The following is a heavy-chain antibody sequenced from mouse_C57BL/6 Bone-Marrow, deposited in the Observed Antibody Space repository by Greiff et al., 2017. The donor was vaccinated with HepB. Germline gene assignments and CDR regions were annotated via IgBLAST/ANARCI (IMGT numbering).Heavy chain of an antibody. D-gene: IGHD2-3*01. CDR2: IYPRSGNT. CDR3: AREIYDGYYFAY. V-gene: IGHV1-81*01. J-gene: IGHJ3*01. CDR1: GYTFTSYG. Sequence: VKLMESGAELARPGASVKLSCKASGYTFTSYGISWVKQRTGQGLEWIGEIYPRSGNTYYNEKFKGKATLTADKSSSTAYMELRSLTSEDSAVYFCAREIYDGYYFAYWGQGTLVTVSA.